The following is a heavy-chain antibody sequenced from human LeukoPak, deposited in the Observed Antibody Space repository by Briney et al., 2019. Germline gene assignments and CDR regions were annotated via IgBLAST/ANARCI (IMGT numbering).Heavy chain of an antibody. D-gene: IGHD6-19*01. CDR2: IVVGSGNT. CDR3: AAWTASGSSDWYVP. V-gene: IGHV1-58*02. Sequence: ASVKVSCKASGFTFTSSAMQWVRQARGQRLEWIGWIVVGSGNTNYAQKFQERVTITRDMSTSTAYMELSSLRSEGTAVYYCAAWTASGSSDWYVPWGQGTLVTVSS. CDR1: GFTFTSSA. J-gene: IGHJ5*02.